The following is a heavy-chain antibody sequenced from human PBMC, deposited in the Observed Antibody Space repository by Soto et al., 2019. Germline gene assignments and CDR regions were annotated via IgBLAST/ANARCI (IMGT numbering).Heavy chain of an antibody. CDR1: GGSFSGYY. J-gene: IGHJ4*02. CDR3: ARGKRQYCTATYRYGATYWLDY. V-gene: IGHV4-34*01. D-gene: IGHD2-8*02. Sequence: QVQLQQWGAGLLKPSETLSLTCAVSGGSFSGYYWSWIRQTPGKGLEWIGEIIHSGTTNYNPSLKSRVTISVDTSRNQFSLSLNSVTAADTAMYYCARGKRQYCTATYRYGATYWLDYWGQGTLVTVSS. CDR2: IIHSGTT.